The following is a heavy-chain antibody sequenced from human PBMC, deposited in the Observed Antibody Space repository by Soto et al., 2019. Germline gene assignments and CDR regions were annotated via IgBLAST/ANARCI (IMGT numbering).Heavy chain of an antibody. V-gene: IGHV3-33*01. CDR3: ARDPGQDEAMDY. J-gene: IGHJ4*02. Sequence: QVQVVESGGGVVQPGRSLKLSCAASGFTFSNFGMHWVRQAPGKGLEWVAVIWHDGKEKYYADSAKGRSTISRDNSKNTLYLQMHSLRAEDTAVYYCARDPGQDEAMDYWGQGTLVTGSS. CDR2: IWHDGKEK. CDR1: GFTFSNFG.